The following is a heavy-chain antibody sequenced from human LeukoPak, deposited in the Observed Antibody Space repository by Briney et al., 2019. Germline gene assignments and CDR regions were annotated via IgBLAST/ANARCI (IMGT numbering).Heavy chain of an antibody. Sequence: SETLSLTCAVYGGSFSGYYWSWIRQPPGKGLEWIGEINHSGSTNYNPSLKSRVTISVDTSKNQFSLKLSSVTAADTAVYYCAREVATSQNWFDPWGQGTLVTVSS. CDR1: GGSFSGYY. CDR3: AREVATSQNWFDP. D-gene: IGHD2-15*01. CDR2: INHSGST. J-gene: IGHJ5*02. V-gene: IGHV4-34*01.